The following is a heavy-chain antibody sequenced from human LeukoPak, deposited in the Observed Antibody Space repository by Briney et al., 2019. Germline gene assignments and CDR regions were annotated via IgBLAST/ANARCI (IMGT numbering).Heavy chain of an antibody. CDR3: ARGAFDI. Sequence: SETLSLTCTVSGYSISSDYYWSWIRQPPGKGLEWIGEINHSGSTNYNSSLKSRVTISVDTSKNQFSLKLSSVTAADTAVYYCARGAFDIWGQGTMVTVSS. V-gene: IGHV4-38-2*02. CDR1: GYSISSDYY. CDR2: INHSGST. J-gene: IGHJ3*02.